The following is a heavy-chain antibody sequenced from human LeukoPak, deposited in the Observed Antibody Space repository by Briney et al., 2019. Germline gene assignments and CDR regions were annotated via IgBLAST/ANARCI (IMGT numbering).Heavy chain of an antibody. D-gene: IGHD2-21*02. CDR3: ARRSFCAGDCLCLDY. CDR2: MYYSGVT. CDR1: GDSLTSNNYF. J-gene: IGHJ4*02. Sequence: SETLSLTCIVSGDSLTSNNYFWGWIRQSPGKGLEWLGSMYYSGVTYYSPSFKSRVTMSLDTSINQFSLRLNSVTAADTAVYYCARRSFCAGDCLCLDYWGQGILVTVSS. V-gene: IGHV4-39*01.